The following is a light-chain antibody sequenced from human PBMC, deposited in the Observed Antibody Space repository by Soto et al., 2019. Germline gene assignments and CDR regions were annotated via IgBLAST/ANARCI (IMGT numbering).Light chain of an antibody. Sequence: QSVLTQPPSASGTHGQRVTISCSGSSSNIGSNTVNWYQQLPGTAPKLLIYSNNQRPSGVPDRFSGSKSGTSASLAISGLQSEYEAEYYCAAWDDSLNGYVFGTGTKLTVL. CDR1: SSNIGSNT. J-gene: IGLJ1*01. V-gene: IGLV1-44*01. CDR2: SNN. CDR3: AAWDDSLNGYV.